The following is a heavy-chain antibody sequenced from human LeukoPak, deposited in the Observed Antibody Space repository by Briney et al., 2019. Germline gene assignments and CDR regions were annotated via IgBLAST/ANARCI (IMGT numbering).Heavy chain of an antibody. CDR1: GFTFSSYN. Sequence: GGSLRLSCAASGFTFSSYNMNWVRQAPGKGLEWVSSISSSSSYIYYADSVRGRFTISRDNAKNSLYLQINSLRAEDTAVYYCAKDRMKWRVAAASIEYWGRGTLVTVST. D-gene: IGHD2-2*01. J-gene: IGHJ4*02. CDR3: AKDRMKWRVAAASIEY. V-gene: IGHV3-21*04. CDR2: ISSSSSYI.